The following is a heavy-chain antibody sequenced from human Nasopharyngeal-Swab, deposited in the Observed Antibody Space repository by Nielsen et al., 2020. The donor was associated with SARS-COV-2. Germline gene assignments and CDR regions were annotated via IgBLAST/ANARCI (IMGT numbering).Heavy chain of an antibody. D-gene: IGHD6-19*01. CDR2: IKSKTDGGTT. J-gene: IGHJ4*02. Sequence: WIRQHPGKGLEWVGRIKSKTDGGTTDYAAPVKGRFTISRDDSKNTLYLQMNSLKTEDTAVYYCTTGRYSSGWRGKTYYFDYWGQGTLVTVSS. V-gene: IGHV3-15*01. CDR3: TTGRYSSGWRGKTYYFDY.